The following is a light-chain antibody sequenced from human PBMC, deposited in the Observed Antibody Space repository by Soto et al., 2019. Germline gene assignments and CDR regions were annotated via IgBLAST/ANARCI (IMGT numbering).Light chain of an antibody. CDR3: SSYTTSSTLV. V-gene: IGLV2-14*01. CDR1: ISDFGGYNY. CDR2: EVS. Sequence: QSALTQPASVSGSPGQSITISCTGTISDFGGYNYVSWYQQHPGKAPKLMIYEVSNRPSGVSNRFSGSRSGNTASLTISGLQAEDEADYYCSSYTTSSTLVFGTGTKVTVL. J-gene: IGLJ1*01.